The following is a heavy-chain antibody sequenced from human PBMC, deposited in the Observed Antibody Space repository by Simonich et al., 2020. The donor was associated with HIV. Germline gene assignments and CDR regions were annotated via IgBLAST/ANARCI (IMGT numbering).Heavy chain of an antibody. CDR2: INHVGTT. V-gene: IGHV4-34*01. D-gene: IGHD2-15*01. J-gene: IGHJ3*02. CDR3: ARLDAVVGVSAPTTAFDI. CDR1: GGSFSSYY. Sequence: QVQLQQWGAGLLKPSETLSLTCAVYGGSFSSYYWSWIRQPPGKGLEWIGEINHVGTTNYSPSLKSRVTMSVETSKNQFSLKLSSVTAADTAVYYCARLDAVVGVSAPTTAFDIWGQGTLVTVSS.